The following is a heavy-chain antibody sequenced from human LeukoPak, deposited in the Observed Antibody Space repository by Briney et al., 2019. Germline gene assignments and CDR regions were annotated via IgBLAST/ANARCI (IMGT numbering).Heavy chain of an antibody. D-gene: IGHD6-19*01. J-gene: IGHJ3*02. CDR3: AKGVPGTGWYSGFDAFDI. Sequence: PGGSLRLSCAASGFTFSDYGIHWVRQAPGKGLEWVSGITGSGGSTYYADSVKGRFTSSRDNSKNTLYLQMNSLRAEDTAIYYCAKGVPGTGWYSGFDAFDIWGQGTKVTVSS. V-gene: IGHV3-23*01. CDR1: GFTFSDYG. CDR2: ITGSGGST.